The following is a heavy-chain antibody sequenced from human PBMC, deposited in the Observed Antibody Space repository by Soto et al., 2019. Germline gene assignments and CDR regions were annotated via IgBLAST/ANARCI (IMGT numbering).Heavy chain of an antibody. CDR2: MYPGDSDT. D-gene: IGHD2-21*01. Sequence: GESLKISCKGSGYRFTSYWIGWVRQMPGKGLEWMGIMYPGDSDTRYRPSLQGQVTISADKSISTAYLQWSSLKASDTAIYYCSRGIEMSRIGWFDPWGQGTLVTVSS. CDR3: SRGIEMSRIGWFDP. J-gene: IGHJ5*02. CDR1: GYRFTSYW. V-gene: IGHV5-51*01.